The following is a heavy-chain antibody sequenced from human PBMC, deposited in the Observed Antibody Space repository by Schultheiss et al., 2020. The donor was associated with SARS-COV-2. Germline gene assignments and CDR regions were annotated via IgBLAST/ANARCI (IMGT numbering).Heavy chain of an antibody. Sequence: GESLKISCAASGFTFSSYSMNWVRQAPGKGLEWVSSISSSSSYIYYADSVKGRFTISRDNSKNTLYLQMNSLRAEDTAVYYCARSGVWFGELLVLFDYWGQGTLVTVS. J-gene: IGHJ4*02. CDR2: ISSSSSYI. CDR3: ARSGVWFGELLVLFDY. D-gene: IGHD3-10*01. V-gene: IGHV3-21*01. CDR1: GFTFSSYS.